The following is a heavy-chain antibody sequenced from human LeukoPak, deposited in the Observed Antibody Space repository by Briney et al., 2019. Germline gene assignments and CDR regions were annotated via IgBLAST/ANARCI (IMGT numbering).Heavy chain of an antibody. CDR2: IYYSGST. V-gene: IGHV4-39*07. CDR1: GGSISSSSYY. CDR3: ARDSATVVTTKGGSAFDI. D-gene: IGHD4-23*01. Sequence: SETLSLTCTVSGGSISSSSYYWGWIRQPPGKGLEWIGSIYYSGSTYYNPSLKSRVTISVDTSKNQFSLKLSSVTAADTAVYYCARDSATVVTTKGGSAFDIWGQGTMVTVSS. J-gene: IGHJ3*02.